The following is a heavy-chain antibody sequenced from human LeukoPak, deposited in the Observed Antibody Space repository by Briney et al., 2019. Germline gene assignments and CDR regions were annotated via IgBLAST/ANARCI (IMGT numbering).Heavy chain of an antibody. D-gene: IGHD5/OR15-5a*01. J-gene: IGHJ4*02. Sequence: ASVKVSCKASGYTFTRYYIHWVRQAPGQGLEWMGVVYTSGGGTIYAQEFQGRVTMTSDTSTSTAYMELSSLRSEDTAIYYCARIKGMASTMGDWGQGTLVTVSS. V-gene: IGHV1-46*01. CDR3: ARIKGMASTMGD. CDR1: GYTFTRYY. CDR2: VYTSGGGT.